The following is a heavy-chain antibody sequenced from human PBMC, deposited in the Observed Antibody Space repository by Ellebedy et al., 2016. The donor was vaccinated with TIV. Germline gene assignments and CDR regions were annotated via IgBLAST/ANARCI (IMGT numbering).Heavy chain of an antibody. J-gene: IGHJ4*02. CDR1: GFTVSSNY. CDR3: ARGRSGTYIHHAFDD. Sequence: GESLKISCAASGFTVSSNYMSWVRQAPGKGLEWVSVIYSGGNTYYTDSVKGRFTISRDNSANTLYLQMNSLRVEDTAIYYCARGRSGTYIHHAFDDWGQGTLVTVSS. CDR2: IYSGGNT. V-gene: IGHV3-66*01. D-gene: IGHD1-14*01.